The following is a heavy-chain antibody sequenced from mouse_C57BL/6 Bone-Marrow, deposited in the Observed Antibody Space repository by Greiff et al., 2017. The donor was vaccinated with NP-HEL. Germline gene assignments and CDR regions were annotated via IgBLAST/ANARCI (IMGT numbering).Heavy chain of an antibody. CDR1: GYTFTSYW. CDR3: ARALLREWGFGY. CDR2: IDPSDSET. V-gene: IGHV1-52*01. Sequence: QVQLQQPGAELVRPGSSVKLSCKASGYTFTSYWMHWVKQRPIQGLEWIGNIDPSDSETHYNQKFKDKATLTVDKSSSTAYMQLSSLTSEDSAGYYCARALLREWGFGYWGEGTLVTVFA. D-gene: IGHD1-1*01. J-gene: IGHJ3*01.